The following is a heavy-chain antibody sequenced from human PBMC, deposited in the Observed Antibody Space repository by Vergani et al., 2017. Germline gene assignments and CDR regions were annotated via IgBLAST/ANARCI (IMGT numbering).Heavy chain of an antibody. Sequence: EVQLLESGGGLVQPGGSLRLSCAASGFTFSSYAMSWVLQAPGKGLEWVSAISGSGGSTYYADSVKGRFTISRDNSKNTLYLQMNSLRAEDTAVYYCAKDSRYGYCSSTSCPFDYWGQGTLVTVSS. V-gene: IGHV3-23*01. CDR2: ISGSGGST. CDR3: AKDSRYGYCSSTSCPFDY. CDR1: GFTFSSYA. J-gene: IGHJ4*02. D-gene: IGHD2-2*03.